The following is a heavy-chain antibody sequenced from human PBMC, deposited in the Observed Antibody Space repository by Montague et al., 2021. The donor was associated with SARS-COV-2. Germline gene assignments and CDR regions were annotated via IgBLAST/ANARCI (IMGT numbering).Heavy chain of an antibody. CDR3: ARQMGQSSIFGVVIQYYFDY. Sequence: SETLSLTCTVSGXSISSSSYYWGWIRQPPGKGLEWIGSIYYSGSTYYNPSLKSRVTISVDTSKNQFSLKLSSVTAADTAVYYCARQMGQSSIFGVVIQYYFDYWGQGTLVTVSS. V-gene: IGHV4-39*01. CDR1: GXSISSSSYY. J-gene: IGHJ4*02. D-gene: IGHD3-3*01. CDR2: IYYSGST.